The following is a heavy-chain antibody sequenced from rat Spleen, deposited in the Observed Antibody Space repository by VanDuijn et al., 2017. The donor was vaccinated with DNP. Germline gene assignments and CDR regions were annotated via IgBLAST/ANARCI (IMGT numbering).Heavy chain of an antibody. Sequence: EVQLVGSGGGLVQPGRSLKLSCAASGFTFSDYYMAWVRQAPTKGLEWVASISYDGVHAYYRGSVKGRFTISRDNAKNSLYLQMDSLRSEDTATYYCTSPVPSGHYVMDAWGQGTSVTVSS. D-gene: IGHD4-3*01. CDR1: GFTFSDYY. CDR3: TSPVPSGHYVMDA. CDR2: ISYDGVHA. V-gene: IGHV5-20*01. J-gene: IGHJ4*01.